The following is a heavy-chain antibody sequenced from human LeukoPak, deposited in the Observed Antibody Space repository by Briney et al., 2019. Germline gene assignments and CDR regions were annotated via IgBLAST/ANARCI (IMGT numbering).Heavy chain of an antibody. CDR1: GGSTSSHF. CDR2: IYTGGTT. J-gene: IGHJ4*02. V-gene: IGHV4-59*11. CDR3: ARGAYSSGWSSPYFDS. D-gene: IGHD6-19*01. Sequence: MASETLSLTCTVSGGSTSSHFWSWIRQPPGKGLEWIGNIYTGGTTNYNPSLKSGVTISIDTSKNQLSLHLASVTAADTAVYYCARGAYSSGWSSPYFDSWGQGTLVTVSS.